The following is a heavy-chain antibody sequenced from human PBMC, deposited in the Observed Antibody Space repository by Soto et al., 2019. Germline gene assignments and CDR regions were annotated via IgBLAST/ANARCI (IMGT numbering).Heavy chain of an antibody. CDR1: GGSLSGYY. CDR2: IYHNGGT. Sequence: SSETLSLTCTVSGGSLSGYYWPWIRQPPGKGLEWIGYIYHNGGTSYNPSLKSRVSISLDRSRNQFSLKLPSVTAADTAVYYCGRGKTQYFFDWWGQGNLVTV. V-gene: IGHV4-59*12. J-gene: IGHJ4*02. CDR3: GRGKTQYFFDW. D-gene: IGHD2-15*01.